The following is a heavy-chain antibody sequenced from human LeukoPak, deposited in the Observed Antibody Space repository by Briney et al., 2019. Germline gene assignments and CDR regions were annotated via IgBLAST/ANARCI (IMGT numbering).Heavy chain of an antibody. CDR1: GFTFSDYY. J-gene: IGHJ4*02. CDR2: ISSSGSTI. V-gene: IGHV3-11*01. D-gene: IGHD6-6*01. CDR3: ARTQGSIAARYFDY. Sequence: GGSLRLSCAASGFTFSDYYMSWIRQAPGKGLEWVSYISSSGSTIYCADSVKGRFTISRDNAKNSLYLQMNSLRAEDTAVYYCARTQGSIAARYFDYWGQGTLVTVSS.